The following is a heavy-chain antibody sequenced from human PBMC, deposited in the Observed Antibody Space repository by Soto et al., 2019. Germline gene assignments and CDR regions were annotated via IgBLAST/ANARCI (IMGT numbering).Heavy chain of an antibody. CDR2: ISPYNGDT. CDR1: GYTFTTYG. J-gene: IGHJ4*02. D-gene: IGHD2-15*01. V-gene: IGHV1-18*04. CDR3: ARTPRAQMIVLEAATRFDY. Sequence: QVQLVQSGAEVKRPGASLKVSCKASGYTFTTYGFNWVRQAPGRGLERLGWISPYNGDTNYAQNFQGRVTLTTDTSTSTAYMELRSLTSADTAVYYCARTPRAQMIVLEAATRFDYWGQGTLVTVSS.